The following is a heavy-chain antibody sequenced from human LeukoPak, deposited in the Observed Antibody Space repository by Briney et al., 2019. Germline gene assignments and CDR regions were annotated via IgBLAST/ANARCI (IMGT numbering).Heavy chain of an antibody. J-gene: IGHJ6*03. D-gene: IGHD3-10*01. CDR3: ARVRSGSGSYYGPYYYYYYYMDV. CDR2: INWNGGST. V-gene: IGHV3-20*04. CDR1: GFTFDDYG. Sequence: GGSLRLSCAASGFTFDDYGMSWVRQAPGKGLEWVSGINWNGGSTGYADSVKGRFTISRDNAKNSLYLQMNSLRAEDTALYYCARVRSGSGSYYGPYYYYYYYMDVWGKGTTVAVSS.